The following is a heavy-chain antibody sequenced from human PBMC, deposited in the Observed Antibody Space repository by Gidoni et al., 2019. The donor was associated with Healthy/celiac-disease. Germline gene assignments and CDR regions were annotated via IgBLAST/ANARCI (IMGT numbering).Heavy chain of an antibody. V-gene: IGHV2-26*01. CDR1: GFSLSNARMG. J-gene: IGHJ5*02. Sequence: QVTLKESGPVLVTPTATLPLTCTVSGFSLSNARMGVSWIRQPPGKALEWLAHIFSNDEKSYSTSLKSRLTISKDTSKSQVFLTMTNMDPVDTATYYCARIHSSSYNWFDPWGQGTLVTVSS. D-gene: IGHD6-13*01. CDR2: IFSNDEK. CDR3: ARIHSSSYNWFDP.